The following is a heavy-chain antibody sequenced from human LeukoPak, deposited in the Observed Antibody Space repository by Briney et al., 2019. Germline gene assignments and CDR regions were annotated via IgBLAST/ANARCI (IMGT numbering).Heavy chain of an antibody. D-gene: IGHD3-10*01. V-gene: IGHV3-23*01. J-gene: IGHJ4*02. CDR3: AKDSLWFGEQYDYFDY. CDR2: ISGSGGST. Sequence: GGSLRLSCAASGFTFSSYGMNWVRQGPGKGLEWVSAISGSGGSTYYADSVKGRFTISRDNSKNTLYLQMNSLRAEDTAVYYCAKDSLWFGEQYDYFDYWGQGTLVTVSS. CDR1: GFTFSSYG.